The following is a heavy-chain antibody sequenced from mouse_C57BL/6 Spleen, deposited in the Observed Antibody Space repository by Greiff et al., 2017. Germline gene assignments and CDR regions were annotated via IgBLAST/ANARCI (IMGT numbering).Heavy chain of an antibody. V-gene: IGHV1-18*01. D-gene: IGHD1-1*01. CDR3: ARSKYYGSSGAWFAY. Sequence: EVQLQQSGPELVKPGASVKIPCKASGYTFTDYNMDWVKQSHGKSLEWIGDINPNNGGTIYNQKVKGKATLTVDKSSSTAYMEIRSLTSEDTAVYYCARSKYYGSSGAWFAYWGKGTLVTVSA. CDR1: GYTFTDYN. J-gene: IGHJ3*01. CDR2: INPNNGGT.